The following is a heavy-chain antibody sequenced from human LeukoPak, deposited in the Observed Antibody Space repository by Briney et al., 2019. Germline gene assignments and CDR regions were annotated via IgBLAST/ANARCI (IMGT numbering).Heavy chain of an antibody. V-gene: IGHV1-2*02. J-gene: IGHJ4*02. D-gene: IGHD4-23*01. CDR3: SREDYGGNFDY. CDR2: INPNSGGT. CDR1: GYTFTGYY. Sequence: ASLKVSCTASGYTFTGYYMHWVRQAPGQGVEWMGWINPNSGGTNYAQKFQGRVTMTRETSISTAYMELSRLRSDDTAVYYCSREDYGGNFDYWGQGTLVTVSS.